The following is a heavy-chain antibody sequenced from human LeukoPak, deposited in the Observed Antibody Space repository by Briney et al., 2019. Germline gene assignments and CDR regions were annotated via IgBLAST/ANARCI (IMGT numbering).Heavy chain of an antibody. Sequence: PGGSLRLSCAASGFTFRSYEMNWVRQAPGKGLEWVSYISSSDDTIHSADSVKGRFTISRDNAKNSLYLQMNSLRAEDTAVYYCARMSTILDYWGQGTLVTVSS. CDR2: ISSSDDTI. D-gene: IGHD2-2*02. CDR3: ARMSTILDY. J-gene: IGHJ4*02. V-gene: IGHV3-48*03. CDR1: GFTFRSYE.